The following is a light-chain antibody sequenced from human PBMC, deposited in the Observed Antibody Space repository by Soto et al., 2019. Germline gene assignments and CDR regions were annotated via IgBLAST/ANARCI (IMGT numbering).Light chain of an antibody. Sequence: DIQMTQSPSSLSASVGDRVTITCRASQGISNYLAWYQQKPGKVPKLLIYAASTLQSGVPSRFSGSGSGTDFTPTISSLQPEDVATYYWQKYNSAPSLTFGGGTKVEIK. V-gene: IGKV1-27*01. CDR2: AAS. CDR1: QGISNY. CDR3: QKYNSAPSLT. J-gene: IGKJ4*01.